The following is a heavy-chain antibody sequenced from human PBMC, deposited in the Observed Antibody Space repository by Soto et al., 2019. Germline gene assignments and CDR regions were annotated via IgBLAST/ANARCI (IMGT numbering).Heavy chain of an antibody. Sequence: SETLSLTCAVYGGSFSGYYWSWIRQPPGKGLEWIGEINHSGSTNYNPSLKSRVTISVDTSKNQFSLKLSSVTAADTAVYYCARKGPGSGSSKAFDIWGQGTMVTVSS. CDR2: INHSGST. J-gene: IGHJ3*02. D-gene: IGHD3-3*01. V-gene: IGHV4-34*01. CDR1: GGSFSGYY. CDR3: ARKGPGSGSSKAFDI.